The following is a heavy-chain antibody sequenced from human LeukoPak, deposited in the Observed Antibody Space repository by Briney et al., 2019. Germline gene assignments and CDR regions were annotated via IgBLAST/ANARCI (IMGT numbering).Heavy chain of an antibody. J-gene: IGHJ4*02. CDR2: INPNSGGT. CDR3: ARVPPLSGSYDSLSSRFFDY. CDR1: GYTFTGYY. V-gene: IGHV1-2*02. D-gene: IGHD1-26*01. Sequence: GASVTVSCKASGYTFTGYYMHWVRQAPGQGLEWMGWINPNSGGTNYAQKFQGRVTMTRDTSISTAYMELSRLRSDDTAVYYCARVPPLSGSYDSLSSRFFDYWGQGTLVTVSS.